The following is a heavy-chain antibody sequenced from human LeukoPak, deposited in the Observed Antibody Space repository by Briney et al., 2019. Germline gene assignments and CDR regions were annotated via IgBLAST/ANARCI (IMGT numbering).Heavy chain of an antibody. V-gene: IGHV4-30-4*01. D-gene: IGHD5-24*01. J-gene: IGHJ4*02. CDR3: AREVLRDGYNLDY. CDR2: IYYSGST. Sequence: SETLSLTCTVSGGSISSGDYYWSWIRQPPGKGLEWIGYIYYSGSTYYNPSLKSRVTISVDTSKNQFSLKLSSVTAADTAVYYCAREVLRDGYNLDYWGQGTLVTVSS. CDR1: GGSISSGDYY.